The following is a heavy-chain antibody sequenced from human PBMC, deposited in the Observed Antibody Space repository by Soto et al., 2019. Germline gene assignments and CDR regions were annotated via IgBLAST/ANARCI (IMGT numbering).Heavy chain of an antibody. D-gene: IGHD3-22*01. Sequence: EVQLVESGGGLVQPGGSLKLSCAASGFTFSGSAMHWVRQASGKGLEWVGRIRSKANSYATAYAASVKGRFTISRDDSKNTADLQMNSLKTEDTAVYYCTRGGMVDSSGYYDDYWGQGTLVTVSS. J-gene: IGHJ4*02. V-gene: IGHV3-73*01. CDR1: GFTFSGSA. CDR3: TRGGMVDSSGYYDDY. CDR2: IRSKANSYAT.